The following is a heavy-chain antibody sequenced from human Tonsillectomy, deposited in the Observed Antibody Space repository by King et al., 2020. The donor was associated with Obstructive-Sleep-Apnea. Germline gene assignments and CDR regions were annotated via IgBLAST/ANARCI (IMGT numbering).Heavy chain of an antibody. D-gene: IGHD2-15*01. CDR3: AGAGYCSGGSCYSDAFDV. V-gene: IGHV4-39*01. Sequence: QLQESGPGLVKPSETLSLTCTVSGGSFSSSTYYWGWIRQPPGKGLEWIGSICYSGSTYYNPSLKSRDTFSVDTSKNQFSLKLSSVTAADTAVYYCAGAGYCSGGSCYSDAFDVWGQGTVVTVSS. J-gene: IGHJ3*01. CDR2: ICYSGST. CDR1: GGSFSSSTYY.